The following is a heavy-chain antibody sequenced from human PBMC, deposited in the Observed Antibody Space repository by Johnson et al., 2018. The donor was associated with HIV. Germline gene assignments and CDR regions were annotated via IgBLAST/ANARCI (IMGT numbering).Heavy chain of an antibody. D-gene: IGHD6-19*01. CDR1: GFTFDDYA. Sequence: VQLVESGGGVVQPGGSLRLSCAASGFTFDDYATHWVRQAPGKGLEWVSGISGNSGIRGYADSLKGRFTFSRDNSKNTLYLQMNSLRAEDTAVYYCARDQKSGWPQSQDAFDIWGQGTMVTVSS. V-gene: IGHV3-9*01. CDR2: ISGNSGIR. J-gene: IGHJ3*02. CDR3: ARDQKSGWPQSQDAFDI.